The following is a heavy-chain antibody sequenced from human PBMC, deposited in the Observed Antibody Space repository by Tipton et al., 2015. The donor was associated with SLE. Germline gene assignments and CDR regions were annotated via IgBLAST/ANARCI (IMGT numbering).Heavy chain of an antibody. Sequence: SLRLSCIASGFRFGDYAMTWVRQAPGKGLEWLGFIRGNTYGGTTKYAASVEGRFTISRDDSESIVYLQMSSLKSEDTGVYYCTRGDVASSPSYAMDVWGQGTTVTVSS. CDR3: TRGDVASSPSYAMDV. V-gene: IGHV3-49*04. CDR1: GFRFGDYA. CDR2: IRGNTYGGTT. J-gene: IGHJ6*02.